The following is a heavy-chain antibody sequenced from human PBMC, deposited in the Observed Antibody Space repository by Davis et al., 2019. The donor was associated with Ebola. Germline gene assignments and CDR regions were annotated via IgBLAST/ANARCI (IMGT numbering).Heavy chain of an antibody. CDR2: IYYGGTT. Sequence: PSETLSLTCAVSGVSITSGDYYWTWIRQPPGKGLEWIGYIYYGGTTFYNPSLQSRVSIPVDTSRNQFSLNLNSVTAADTAVYYCASVPAAAVPFYMDVWGRGTTVTVSS. CDR1: GVSITSGDYY. D-gene: IGHD2-2*01. CDR3: ASVPAAAVPFYMDV. V-gene: IGHV4-30-4*01. J-gene: IGHJ6*03.